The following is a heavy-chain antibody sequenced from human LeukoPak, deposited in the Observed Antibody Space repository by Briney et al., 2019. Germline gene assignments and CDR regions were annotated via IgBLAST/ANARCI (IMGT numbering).Heavy chain of an antibody. CDR2: IKSDGSTT. V-gene: IGHV3-74*01. J-gene: IGHJ4*02. CDR1: AFSFSSYR. Sequence: GGSLRLSCVASAFSFSSYRMHWVRQPPGMGLVWVSRIKSDGSTTNYADSVKGRFTISRDNAKNTVYLQMNSLRAEDTAVYYCSSPSLGPDWGQGTLVTVS. CDR3: SSPSLGPD. D-gene: IGHD3-16*01.